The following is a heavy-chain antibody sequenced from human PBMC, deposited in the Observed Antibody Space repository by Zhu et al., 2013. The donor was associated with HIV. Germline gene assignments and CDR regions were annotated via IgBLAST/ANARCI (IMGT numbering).Heavy chain of an antibody. V-gene: IGHV1-69*04. CDR2: IIPSLGIT. Sequence: QVQLVQSGSDVRNPGSSVKVSCKASGGTFTNYGVIWVRQVPGQGLEWMGWIIPSLGITKYGQKFQGRVAIAADDSTSTAYMELSRLRSDDTAVYYCARMYYYDSSGYSYGMDVWGQGTTVTVSS. CDR1: GGTFTNYG. D-gene: IGHD3-22*01. J-gene: IGHJ6*02. CDR3: ARMYYYDSSGYSYGMDV.